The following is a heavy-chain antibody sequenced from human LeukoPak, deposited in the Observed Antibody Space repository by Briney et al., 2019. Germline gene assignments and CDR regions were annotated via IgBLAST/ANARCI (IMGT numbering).Heavy chain of an antibody. J-gene: IGHJ4*02. CDR1: GLTFSSSA. Sequence: GGSLILSCAASGLTFSSSAMRWVRQTPGKGLEWVSLISGSGNSTYYADSVKGRFTISRDNSKNTLYLQMNSLRAEDTAVYYCAKVLVLVSANRYYFDYWGEGTLVTVSS. CDR2: ISGSGNST. D-gene: IGHD2-15*01. CDR3: AKVLVLVSANRYYFDY. V-gene: IGHV3-23*01.